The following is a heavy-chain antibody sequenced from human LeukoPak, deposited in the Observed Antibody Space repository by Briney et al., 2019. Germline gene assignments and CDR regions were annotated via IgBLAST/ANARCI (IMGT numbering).Heavy chain of an antibody. CDR1: GFTFNSYA. CDR3: AKDGSLRMGYYYGMDV. V-gene: IGHV3-23*01. D-gene: IGHD4-17*01. J-gene: IGHJ6*02. CDR2: ISGSGGST. Sequence: GGSLRLSCAASGFTFNSYAMSWVRQAPGKGLEWVSAISGSGGSTYYADSVKGRFTISRDNSKNTLYLQMNSLRAEDTAVYYCAKDGSLRMGYYYGMDVWGQGTTVTVSS.